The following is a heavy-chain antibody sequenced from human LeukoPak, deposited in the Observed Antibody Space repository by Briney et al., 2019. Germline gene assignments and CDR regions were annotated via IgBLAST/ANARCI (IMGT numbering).Heavy chain of an antibody. V-gene: IGHV1-18*01. CDR2: ISAYNGNT. J-gene: IGHJ4*02. Sequence: ASVKVSCKASGYTFNNYGISWVRQAPGQGLEWMGWISAYNGNTKYAQKLQGRVTMTTDTSTSTAYMELRSLRSDDTAVYYCARKIIEAAGTDYWGQGTLVTVSS. D-gene: IGHD6-13*01. CDR3: ARKIIEAAGTDY. CDR1: GYTFNNYG.